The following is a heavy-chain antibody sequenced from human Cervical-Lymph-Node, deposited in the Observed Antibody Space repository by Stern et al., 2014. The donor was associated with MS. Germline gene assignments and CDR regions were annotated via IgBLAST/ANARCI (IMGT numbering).Heavy chain of an antibody. V-gene: IGHV1-69*01. CDR1: GGTFTMST. CDR3: AVDQGGIAVY. Sequence: MQLVESGAEVKKPGSSVKVSCKASGGTFTMSTFSWVRQAPGQGLEWMGGIIPMFGTSNFARKFQGRVTTIADESTTTAYLELTRLTSEDTAVYFCAVDQGGIAVYWGQGTLVTVSS. CDR2: IIPMFGTS. D-gene: IGHD6-19*01. J-gene: IGHJ4*02.